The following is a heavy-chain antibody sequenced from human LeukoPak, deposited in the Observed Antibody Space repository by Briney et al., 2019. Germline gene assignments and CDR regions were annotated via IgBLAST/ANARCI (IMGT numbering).Heavy chain of an antibody. Sequence: GGSLRLSCATSGFTFSSYAMHWVRQAPGKGLEWLTVISYDGTYKNYADSVKGRFIISRDNSKNTLYLQMNSLRADDTAVYYCARDPYSDGLNYFDSWGQGTLVTVSS. CDR2: ISYDGTYK. CDR1: GFTFSSYA. D-gene: IGHD5-18*01. J-gene: IGHJ4*02. V-gene: IGHV3-30*04. CDR3: ARDPYSDGLNYFDS.